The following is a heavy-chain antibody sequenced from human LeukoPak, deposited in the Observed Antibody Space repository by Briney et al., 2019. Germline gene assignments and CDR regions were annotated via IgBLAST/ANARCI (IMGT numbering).Heavy chain of an antibody. J-gene: IGHJ4*02. CDR2: ISSSSSHI. V-gene: IGHV3-21*01. Sequence: GGSLRLSCAASGFTFSSYSMNWVRQAPGKGLEWVSSISSSSSHIYYADSVKGRFTISRDNAKNSLYLQMNSLRAEDTAVYYCARGPYQLLPFDYWGQGTLVTVSS. CDR1: GFTFSSYS. D-gene: IGHD2-2*01. CDR3: ARGPYQLLPFDY.